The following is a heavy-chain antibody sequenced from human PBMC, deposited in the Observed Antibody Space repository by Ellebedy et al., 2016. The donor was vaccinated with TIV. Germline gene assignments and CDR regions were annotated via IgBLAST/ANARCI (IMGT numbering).Heavy chain of an antibody. CDR1: GFSFRSYW. CDR2: IYQDGSNQ. Sequence: PGGSLRLSCVASGFSFRSYWMSRVRQAPGKGLEWVANIYQDGSNQYYVDSVKGRFTISRDNANKSLFLQMNSLRGEAPAVYYCARRGSYGDYAVQVNSWFDPWGRGTLVTVSS. D-gene: IGHD4-17*01. V-gene: IGHV3-7*01. J-gene: IGHJ5*02. CDR3: ARRGSYGDYAVQVNSWFDP.